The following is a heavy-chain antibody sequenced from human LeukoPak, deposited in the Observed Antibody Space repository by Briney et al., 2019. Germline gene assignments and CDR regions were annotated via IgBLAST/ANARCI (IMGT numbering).Heavy chain of an antibody. CDR2: ISAYNGNT. CDR1: GYTFTRYG. CDR3: ARQSYVWGSYRPDDAFDI. J-gene: IGHJ3*02. V-gene: IGHV1-18*01. Sequence: ASVKVSCKASGYTFTRYGISWVRQDPGQGLEWMGWISAYNGNTNYAQKLQGRVIMTTDTSTSTAYMELRSLRSDDTAVYYCARQSYVWGSYRPDDAFDIWGQGTMVTVSS. D-gene: IGHD3-16*02.